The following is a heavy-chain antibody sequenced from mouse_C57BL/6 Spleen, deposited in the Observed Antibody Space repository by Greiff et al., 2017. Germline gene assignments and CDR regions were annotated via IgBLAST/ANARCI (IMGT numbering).Heavy chain of an antibody. Sequence: QVQLQQSGAELVMPGASVKLSCKASGYTFTSYWMHWVKQRPGQGLEWIGEIDPSDSYTNYNQKFKGKSTLTVDKSSSTAYMQLSSLTSEDSAVYYCARDGGWRGAMDYWGQGTSVTVSS. CDR3: ARDGGWRGAMDY. J-gene: IGHJ4*01. CDR2: IDPSDSYT. D-gene: IGHD1-1*02. CDR1: GYTFTSYW. V-gene: IGHV1-69*01.